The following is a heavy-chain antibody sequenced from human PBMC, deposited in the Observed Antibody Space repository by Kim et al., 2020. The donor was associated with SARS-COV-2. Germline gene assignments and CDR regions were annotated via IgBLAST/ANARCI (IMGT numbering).Heavy chain of an antibody. V-gene: IGHV3-23*01. D-gene: IGHD1-7*01. Sequence: YADSVKGRFTISRDNSKNTLYLQMNSLRAEDTAVYYCAKRELELHSGGYYWGQGTLVTVSS. CDR3: AKRELELHSGGYY. J-gene: IGHJ4*02.